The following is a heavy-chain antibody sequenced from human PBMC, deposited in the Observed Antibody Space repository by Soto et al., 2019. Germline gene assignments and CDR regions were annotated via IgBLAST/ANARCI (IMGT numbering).Heavy chain of an antibody. V-gene: IGHV3-48*02. Sequence: PGGSLRLSCAASGFAFSTYSINWVRQAPGKGLEWFSYITSDSSTISYAGSVKGRFTVSKDNAKNSLYLQMNSLRDEDTAAYYCARVGRGVYGMDVWGQGTSVTVSS. CDR3: ARVGRGVYGMDV. J-gene: IGHJ6*02. CDR2: ITSDSSTI. D-gene: IGHD2-8*01. CDR1: GFAFSTYS.